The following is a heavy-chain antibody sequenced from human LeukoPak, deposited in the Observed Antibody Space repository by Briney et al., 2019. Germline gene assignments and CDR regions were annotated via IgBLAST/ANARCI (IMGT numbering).Heavy chain of an antibody. CDR3: ARVLMVYAISSYYFDY. CDR2: INHSGST. V-gene: IGHV4-38-2*02. Sequence: PSETLSLTCTVSGYSISSGYYWGWIRQPPGKGLEWIGEINHSGSTNYNPSLKSRVTISVDTSKNQFSLKLSSATAADTAVYYCARVLMVYAISSYYFDYWGQGTLVTVSS. D-gene: IGHD2-8*01. CDR1: GYSISSGYY. J-gene: IGHJ4*02.